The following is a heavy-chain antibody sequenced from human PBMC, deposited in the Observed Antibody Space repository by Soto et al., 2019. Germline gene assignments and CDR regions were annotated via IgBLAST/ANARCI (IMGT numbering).Heavy chain of an antibody. V-gene: IGHV4-39*01. Sequence: QLQLQESGPGLVKPSETLSLTCTVSGGSISSSSYYWGWIRQPPGKGLEWIGSIYYSGSTYYNPSLKSRVTISVDTSKNQFSLKLSSVTAADTAVYYCARHGGNIRDYGDYFDSYYFDYWGQGTLVTVSS. D-gene: IGHD4-17*01. CDR3: ARHGGNIRDYGDYFDSYYFDY. CDR1: GGSISSSSYY. J-gene: IGHJ4*02. CDR2: IYYSGST.